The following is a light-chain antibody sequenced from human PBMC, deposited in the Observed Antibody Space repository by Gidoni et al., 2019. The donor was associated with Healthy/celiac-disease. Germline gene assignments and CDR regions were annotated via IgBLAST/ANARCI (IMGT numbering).Light chain of an antibody. J-gene: IGKJ1*01. V-gene: IGKV2-28*01. CDR3: MQALQTWT. Sequence: DIVRTQSPLSLPVTPGEPASISCRSSQSLLHSNGYNYLDWYLQKPGQSPQLLVYLGSNRASGVPARFSGSGSGTDFTLKISRVEAEDVGVYYCMQALQTWTFGQGTKVEIK. CDR1: QSLLHSNGYNY. CDR2: LGS.